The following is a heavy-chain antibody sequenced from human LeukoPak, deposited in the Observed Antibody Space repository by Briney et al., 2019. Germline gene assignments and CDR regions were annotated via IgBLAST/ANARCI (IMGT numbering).Heavy chain of an antibody. CDR3: ARASDHDWGSYRGDAFDI. J-gene: IGHJ3*02. V-gene: IGHV3-21*01. CDR1: TFTFSSYT. CDR2: ISSSGSYI. D-gene: IGHD3-16*02. Sequence: GGSLRLSCAASTFTFSSYTMKLVRQAPGTGLEWVSSISSSGSYIYYADSLKGRFTVSRHNARKSLCLQMNSLRAEDTAVYYCARASDHDWGSYRGDAFDIWGQGTMVTVSS.